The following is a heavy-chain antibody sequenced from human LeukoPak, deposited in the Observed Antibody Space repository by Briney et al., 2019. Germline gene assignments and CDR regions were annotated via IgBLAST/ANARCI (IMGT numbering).Heavy chain of an antibody. J-gene: IGHJ4*02. CDR2: ISSSSSYI. D-gene: IGHD3-10*01. CDR1: GFTFSSYS. V-gene: IGHV3-21*01. Sequence: GGSLRLSCAASGFTFSSYSMNWVRQAPGKGLEWVSSISSSSSYIYYADSVKGRFTISRDNAKNSLYLQMNSLRAEDTAVYYCARDRGRFGELLVRILDYWGQGTLVTVSS. CDR3: ARDRGRFGELLVRILDY.